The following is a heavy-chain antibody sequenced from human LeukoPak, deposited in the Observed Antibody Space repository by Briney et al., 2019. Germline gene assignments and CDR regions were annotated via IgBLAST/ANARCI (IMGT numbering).Heavy chain of an antibody. V-gene: IGHV3-74*01. CDR1: GFIFTDFW. J-gene: IGHJ5*02. CDR3: ARDSIPGWGPQNWFDP. D-gene: IGHD2-21*01. Sequence: PGGSMRLSCAASGFIFTDFWMHWVRQGPGKELVWVARISGDGRATTYADSVKGRFTISRDNAMSTAFLQMNSLRAEDTAVYYCARDSIPGWGPQNWFDPWGQGTLVTVSS. CDR2: ISGDGRAT.